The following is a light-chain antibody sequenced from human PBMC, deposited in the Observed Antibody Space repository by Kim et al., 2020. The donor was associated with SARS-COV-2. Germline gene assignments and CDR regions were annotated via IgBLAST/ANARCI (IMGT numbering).Light chain of an antibody. CDR1: KLGDKY. CDR2: QDS. Sequence: SYDLTQPPSVSVSPGQTASITCSGDKLGDKYACWYQQKPGQSPVLVIYQDSKRPSGIPERFSGSNSGNTATLTISGTQAMDEADYYCQAWDSSTAPYYVFGTGTKVTVL. J-gene: IGLJ1*01. V-gene: IGLV3-1*01. CDR3: QAWDSSTAPYYV.